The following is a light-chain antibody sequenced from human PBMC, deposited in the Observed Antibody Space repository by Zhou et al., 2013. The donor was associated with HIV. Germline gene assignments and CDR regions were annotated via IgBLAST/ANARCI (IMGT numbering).Light chain of an antibody. CDR2: KAS. CDR1: QSISIW. V-gene: IGKV1-5*03. J-gene: IGKJ5*01. Sequence: DIQMTQSPSTLSASVGDRVTITCRASQSISIWLAWYQKKPGKAPKLLIYKASSLESGVPSRFSGSGSGTEFTLTISSLQSDDFATYYCQQYNSDPITFGQGTRLEIK. CDR3: QQYNSDPIT.